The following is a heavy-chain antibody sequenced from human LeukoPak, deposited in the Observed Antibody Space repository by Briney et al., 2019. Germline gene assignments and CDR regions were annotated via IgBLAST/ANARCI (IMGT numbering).Heavy chain of an antibody. Sequence: PGGSLRLSCAASGFTFSSYAMHWVRQAPGKGLEWVAVISHDGSNKYYADSVKGRFTISRDNSKNTLYLQMNSLRAEDTAVYYCARESYCSSTSCYPYDWGQGTLVTVSP. D-gene: IGHD2-2*01. J-gene: IGHJ4*02. V-gene: IGHV3-30-3*01. CDR3: ARESYCSSTSCYPYD. CDR2: ISHDGSNK. CDR1: GFTFSSYA.